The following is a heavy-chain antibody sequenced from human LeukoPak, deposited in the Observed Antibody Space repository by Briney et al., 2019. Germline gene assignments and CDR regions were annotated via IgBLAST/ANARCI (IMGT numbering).Heavy chain of an antibody. Sequence: GGAVRLSCTATALSFSNEWMTGVGQSLGKKLEWVAQINQDGSKEYYIDSVKARFSISRDNARNSLSLQMNSLRAEDTAVYYCVRDGGVSGYDLLDYWGQGTLVTVSS. D-gene: IGHD5-12*01. J-gene: IGHJ4*02. CDR1: ALSFSNEW. CDR2: INQDGSKE. V-gene: IGHV3-7*01. CDR3: VRDGGVSGYDLLDY.